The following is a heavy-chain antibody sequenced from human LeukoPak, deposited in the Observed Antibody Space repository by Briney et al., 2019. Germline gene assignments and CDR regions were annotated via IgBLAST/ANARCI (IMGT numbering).Heavy chain of an antibody. CDR3: AKHRGAAGWRSLDI. Sequence: SETLSLTCGVSGGSFSGYYWSWIRQPPGKGLEWIGEINDSGSTKYNPSLKSRVTISIDTSKNQFSLKLNSVTAADTAVYYCAKHRGAAGWRSLDIWGQGTMVTVSS. J-gene: IGHJ3*02. CDR2: INDSGST. V-gene: IGHV4-34*01. CDR1: GGSFSGYY. D-gene: IGHD6-13*01.